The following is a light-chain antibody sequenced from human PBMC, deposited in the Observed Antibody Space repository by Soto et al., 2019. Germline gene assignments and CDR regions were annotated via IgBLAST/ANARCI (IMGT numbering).Light chain of an antibody. CDR3: QQYGSSLCT. J-gene: IGKJ1*01. CDR1: RSVSSNF. Sequence: PGRRATLSCRASRSVSSNFLAWYQQKPGQAPRLLIYGASNRATGIPDRFSGSGSGTDFTLTISRLEPEDFAVYYCQQYGSSLCTFGQGTKVEIK. V-gene: IGKV3-20*01. CDR2: GAS.